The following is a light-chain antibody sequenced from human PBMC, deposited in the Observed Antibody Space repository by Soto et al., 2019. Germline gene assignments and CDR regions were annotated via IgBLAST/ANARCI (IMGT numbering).Light chain of an antibody. Sequence: QSALTQPASVSGSPGQSITISCTGTSSDIGSYNSVSWHQQYPGQAPKLMIYDVTHRASGVPDRFSASKSGNTASLTISGLRAGDEADYYCSSYRSSSTYVFGTGTKLTVL. CDR3: SSYRSSSTYV. CDR1: SSDIGSYNS. J-gene: IGLJ1*01. V-gene: IGLV2-14*01. CDR2: DVT.